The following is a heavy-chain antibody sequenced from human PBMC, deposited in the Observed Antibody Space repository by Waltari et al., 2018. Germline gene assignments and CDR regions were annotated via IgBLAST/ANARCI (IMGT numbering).Heavy chain of an antibody. CDR3: ARRDLGFAFDV. CDR1: GGPVGSYS. Sequence: VHPVQSGAEMRRPGSSVKVSGKASGGPVGSYSIAWVRQAAGQGLGWLGGIIPIYGRPQYANNFQGRVTLTADASTTTVFLEMSGLRAEDTAIYFCARRDLGFAFDVWGQGTLVIVSS. CDR2: IIPIYGRP. J-gene: IGHJ3*01. V-gene: IGHV1-69*12. D-gene: IGHD1-26*01.